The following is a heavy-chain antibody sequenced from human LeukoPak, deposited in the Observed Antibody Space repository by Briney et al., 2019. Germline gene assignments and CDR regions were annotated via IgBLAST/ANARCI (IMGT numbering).Heavy chain of an antibody. CDR1: GGTFNTYA. CDR3: ARVSRTTMVRGVIAFDY. Sequence: GSSVNVSCKASGGTFNTYAINWVRQAPGQGLEWMGGIIPVFGAANYAQKFQDRVTITADESMSTAYMDLSSLRSEDTAVYYCARVSRTTMVRGVIAFDYWGQGTLVTVSS. V-gene: IGHV1-69*01. J-gene: IGHJ4*02. D-gene: IGHD3-10*01. CDR2: IIPVFGAA.